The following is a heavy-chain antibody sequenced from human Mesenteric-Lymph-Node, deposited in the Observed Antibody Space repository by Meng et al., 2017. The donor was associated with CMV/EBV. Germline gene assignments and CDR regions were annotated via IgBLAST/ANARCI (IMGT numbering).Heavy chain of an antibody. CDR2: ISRSSYI. D-gene: IGHD6-13*01. CDR3: ARSLATLVPYYYRMDV. V-gene: IGHV3-21*01. CDR1: GFTFNSYA. Sequence: GESLKISCAASGFTFNSYAMNWVRQAPGKGLEWVSSISRSSYIFYADSVKGRFTITRDNAKNSLYLKMNSLRGEDTAVYYCARSLATLVPYYYRMDVWGQGTTVTVSS. J-gene: IGHJ6*02.